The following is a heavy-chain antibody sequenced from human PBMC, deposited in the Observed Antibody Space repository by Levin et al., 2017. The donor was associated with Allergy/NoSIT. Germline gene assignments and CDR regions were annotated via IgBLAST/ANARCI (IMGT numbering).Heavy chain of an antibody. D-gene: IGHD5-12*01. Sequence: SETLSLTCTVSGGSISSYYWSWIRQPPGKGLEWIGYIYYSGSTNYNPSLKSRVTISVDTSKNQFSLKLSSVTAADTAVYYCARQYSGYDYSKDYYYYYYMDVWGKGTTVTVSS. CDR1: GGSISSYY. J-gene: IGHJ6*03. CDR3: ARQYSGYDYSKDYYYYYYMDV. CDR2: IYYSGST. V-gene: IGHV4-59*08.